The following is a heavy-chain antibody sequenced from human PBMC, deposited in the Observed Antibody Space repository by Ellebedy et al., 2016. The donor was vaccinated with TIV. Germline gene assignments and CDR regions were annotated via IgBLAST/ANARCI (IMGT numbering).Heavy chain of an antibody. Sequence: ASVKVSXXASGYTFTSYYMHWVRQAPGQGLEWMGIINPSGGSTSYAQKFQGRVTMTRDTSTSTVYMELSSLRSEDTAVYYCASSSTLHDAFDIWGQGTMVTVSS. V-gene: IGHV1-46*01. CDR3: ASSSTLHDAFDI. CDR2: INPSGGST. D-gene: IGHD2-2*01. J-gene: IGHJ3*02. CDR1: GYTFTSYY.